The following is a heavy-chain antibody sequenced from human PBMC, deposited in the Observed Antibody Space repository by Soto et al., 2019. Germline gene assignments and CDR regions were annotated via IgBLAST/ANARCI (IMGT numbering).Heavy chain of an antibody. CDR1: GGAIIGFY. CDR3: ARGPFCGNDCYFDV. D-gene: IGHD2-21*02. J-gene: IGHJ4*02. Sequence: SETLSLTCTVAGGAIIGFYWILFRHPAVKGLEWIGRIYSSGATKYNPSLRNRVTMSVDTSTDQYSLNLASMTAADTAVYFCARGPFCGNDCYFDVWGQGTQVTV. V-gene: IGHV4-4*07. CDR2: IYSSGAT.